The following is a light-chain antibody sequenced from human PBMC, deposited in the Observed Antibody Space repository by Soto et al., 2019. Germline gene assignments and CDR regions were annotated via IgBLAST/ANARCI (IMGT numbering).Light chain of an antibody. V-gene: IGLV1-44*01. CDR3: AAWDDSLNGFYV. CDR1: SSNIGSNT. J-gene: IGLJ1*01. Sequence: SVLTQPPSASGTPGQRVTISCSGSSSNIGSNTVNWYQQLPGTAPKLLIYSNNQRPSGVPDRFSGSKSGTSASLAISGLQSGDEADYYCAAWDDSLNGFYVFGTGTKVNVL. CDR2: SNN.